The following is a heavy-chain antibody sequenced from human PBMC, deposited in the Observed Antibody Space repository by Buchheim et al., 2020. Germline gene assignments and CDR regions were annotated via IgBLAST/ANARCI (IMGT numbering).Heavy chain of an antibody. Sequence: QVQLVQSGAEVKKPGASVKVSCKASGYTFTGYYMHWVRQAPGQGLEWMGWINPNSGGTNYAQKFQGWVTMTRDPSISPAYMELSRLRSDDTAVYYCARSLPAAIRSYPNNWFDPWGQGTL. CDR3: ARSLPAAIRSYPNNWFDP. J-gene: IGHJ5*02. CDR1: GYTFTGYY. CDR2: INPNSGGT. V-gene: IGHV1-2*04. D-gene: IGHD2-2*02.